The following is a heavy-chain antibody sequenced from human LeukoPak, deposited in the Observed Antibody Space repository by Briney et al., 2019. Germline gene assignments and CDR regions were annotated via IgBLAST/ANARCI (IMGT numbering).Heavy chain of an antibody. V-gene: IGHV4-38-2*02. D-gene: IGHD6-25*01. CDR3: ARSGGEAAAATDY. Sequence: SETLSLTCTVSGYSINTGYYWGWIRPPPGKGLEWIGIIYHSGSTYYNTSLESRVTISVDTSKNQFSLRMTSVTAADTAVYYCARSGGEAAAATDYWGPGTLVTVSS. CDR2: IYHSGST. J-gene: IGHJ4*02. CDR1: GYSINTGYY.